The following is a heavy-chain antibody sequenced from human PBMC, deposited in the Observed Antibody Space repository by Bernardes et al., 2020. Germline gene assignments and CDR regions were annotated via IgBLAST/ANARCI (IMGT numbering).Heavy chain of an antibody. J-gene: IGHJ5*02. D-gene: IGHD6-13*01. V-gene: IGHV4-34*01. CDR1: GGSFSGYY. CDR3: ARGALRLAAAGNTGAHNWFDP. CDR2: INHSGST. Sequence: SETLSLTCAVYGGSFSGYYWSWIRQPPGKGLEWIGEINHSGSTNYNPSLKSRVTISVDTSKNQFSLKLSSVTAADTAVYYCARGALRLAAAGNTGAHNWFDPWGQGTLVTVSS.